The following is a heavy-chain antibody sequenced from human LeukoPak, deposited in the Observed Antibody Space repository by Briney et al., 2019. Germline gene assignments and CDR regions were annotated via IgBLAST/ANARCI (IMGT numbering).Heavy chain of an antibody. CDR3: AGGDFDY. J-gene: IGHJ4*02. CDR1: GFTVSSNY. Sequence: GGSLRLSCAASGFTVSSNYMNWVRQAPGKGLEWVSVIYSGGTTYYADSVRGRFTISRDNSKNTLYLQMNSLRGEDTAVYYCAGGDFDYWGQGTLVTVSS. CDR2: IYSGGTT. V-gene: IGHV3-53*01.